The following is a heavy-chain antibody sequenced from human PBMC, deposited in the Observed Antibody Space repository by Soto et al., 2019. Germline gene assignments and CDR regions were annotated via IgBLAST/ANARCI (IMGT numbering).Heavy chain of an antibody. J-gene: IGHJ5*02. V-gene: IGHV4-34*01. D-gene: IGHD2-2*01. Sequence: SETLSLTCAVYGGSFSGYYWSWIRQPPGKGLEWIGEINHSGSTNYNPSLKSRVTISVDTSKNQFSLKLSSVTAADTAVYYCARHAKVVVPAANNWFDPWGQGTLVTVSS. CDR2: INHSGST. CDR3: ARHAKVVVPAANNWFDP. CDR1: GGSFSGYY.